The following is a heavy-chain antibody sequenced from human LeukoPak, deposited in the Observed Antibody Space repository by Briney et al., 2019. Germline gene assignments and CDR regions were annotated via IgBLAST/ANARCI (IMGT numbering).Heavy chain of an antibody. D-gene: IGHD2-15*01. CDR3: ARHLRIGYCSGGSCYGNFDY. CDR1: GYTFTSYG. V-gene: IGHV1-18*01. J-gene: IGHJ4*02. CDR2: ISAYNGNT. Sequence: ASVKVSXKASGYTFTSYGISWVRQAPGQGLEWMGWISAYNGNTNYAQKLQGRVTMTTDTSTSTAYMELRSLRSDDTAVYYCARHLRIGYCSGGSCYGNFDYWGQGTLVTVSS.